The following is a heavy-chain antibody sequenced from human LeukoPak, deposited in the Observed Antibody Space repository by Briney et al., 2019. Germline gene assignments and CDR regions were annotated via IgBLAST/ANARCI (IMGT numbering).Heavy chain of an antibody. D-gene: IGHD2-2*01. J-gene: IGHJ6*02. Sequence: GGSLRLSCGASGFTFNNHAMSWVRQAPGKGLEWVSTISGSGGSTYYGDSVKGRFTISRDHSKNTLYLQMNSLRAEDTAVYYCARDSYCSSTSCPGPDYYYYGMDVWGQGTTVTVSS. V-gene: IGHV3-23*01. CDR3: ARDSYCSSTSCPGPDYYYYGMDV. CDR2: ISGSGGST. CDR1: GFTFNNHA.